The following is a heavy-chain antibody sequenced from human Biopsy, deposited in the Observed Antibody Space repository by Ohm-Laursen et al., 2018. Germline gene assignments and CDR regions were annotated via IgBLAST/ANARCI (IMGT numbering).Heavy chain of an antibody. CDR3: ARGEGVID. J-gene: IGHJ4*02. V-gene: IGHV1-46*01. CDR2: INPASGST. Sequence: ASVKVSCQPSGYTFSNYYMHWVRQAPGQAFEWMGLINPASGSTNLAQKFQGRATITRDTSTSTVYMQLSSLKSEDTAVYFCARGEGVIDWGQGTLVTVSS. CDR1: GYTFSNYY. D-gene: IGHD2-21*01.